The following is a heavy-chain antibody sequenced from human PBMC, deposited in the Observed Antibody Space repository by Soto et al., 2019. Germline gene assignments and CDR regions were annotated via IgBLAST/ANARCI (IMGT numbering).Heavy chain of an antibody. V-gene: IGHV1-18*01. CDR2: SNAYNGDT. Sequence: QVELVQSGAEVKKPGASVKVSCWAPGYTFPSSTISWLRQAPGQGLEGMGWSNAYNGDTKYAHRLQGRVTITTDTSTRTAYLELASLTSDATAIYYCASANYGDSDYWGQGTLVTVSS. CDR1: GYTFPSST. CDR3: ASANYGDSDY. J-gene: IGHJ4*02. D-gene: IGHD4-17*01.